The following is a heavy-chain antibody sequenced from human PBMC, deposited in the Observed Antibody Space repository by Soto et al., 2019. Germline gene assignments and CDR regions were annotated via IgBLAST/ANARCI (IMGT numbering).Heavy chain of an antibody. CDR1: GFTFSSYG. V-gene: IGHV3-30*18. Sequence: GGSLRLSCAASGFTFSSYGMHWVRQAPGKGLEWVAVISYDGSNKYYADSVKGRFTISRDNSKNTLYLQMNSLRAEDTAVYYCAKVPVAGYSYGYSPDYYYYGMDVWGQGTTVTVSS. CDR2: ISYDGSNK. CDR3: AKVPVAGYSYGYSPDYYYYGMDV. D-gene: IGHD5-18*01. J-gene: IGHJ6*02.